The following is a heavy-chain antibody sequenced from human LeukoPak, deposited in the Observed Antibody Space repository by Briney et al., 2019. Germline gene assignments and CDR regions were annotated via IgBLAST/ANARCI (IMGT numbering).Heavy chain of an antibody. CDR2: INHSGST. J-gene: IGHJ5*02. Sequence: SETLSLTCAVYGGSFSGYYWSWIRQPPGKGLEWIGEINHSGSTNYNPSLKSRVTISVDTSKNQFSLKLSSVTAADTAVYYCARHAALNWFDPWGQGTLVTVSS. CDR1: GGSFSGYY. CDR3: ARHAALNWFDP. V-gene: IGHV4-34*01. D-gene: IGHD2-2*01.